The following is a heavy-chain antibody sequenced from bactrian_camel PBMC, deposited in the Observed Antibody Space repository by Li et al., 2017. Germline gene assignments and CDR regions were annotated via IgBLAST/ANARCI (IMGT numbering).Heavy chain of an antibody. Sequence: VQLVESGGGSMQPGGSLRLSCVVSGYTKRSVCVAWARQAAGKEREGVAIFYRGGGRTTYADSVKGRFTISRDNANNTVNLMMNSLKPEDTAMYYCAANFGPYCSGPYLARRANFLGQGTQVTVS. CDR2: FYRGGGRT. V-gene: IGHV3S26*01. CDR1: GYTKRSVC. J-gene: IGHJ4*01. D-gene: IGHD2*01.